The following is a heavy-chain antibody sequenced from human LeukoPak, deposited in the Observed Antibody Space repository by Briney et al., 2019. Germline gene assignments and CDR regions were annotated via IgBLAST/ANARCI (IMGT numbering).Heavy chain of an antibody. J-gene: IGHJ4*02. CDR2: ITSSSSKM. CDR3: AGSIVAAGGYFDS. D-gene: IGHD5-12*01. CDR1: GFIFSDHY. V-gene: IGHV3-11*01. Sequence: GGSLRLSCAASGFIFSDHYMSWVRQAPGRGREWVSYITSSSSKMFYADSVKGRFTISRDNSQNSLFLQMDSLRVEDTAVYYCAGSIVAAGGYFDSWGQGILVIVSS.